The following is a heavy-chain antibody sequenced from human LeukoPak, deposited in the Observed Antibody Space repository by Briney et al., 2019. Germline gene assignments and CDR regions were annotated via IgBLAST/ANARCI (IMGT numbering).Heavy chain of an antibody. CDR3: ARNSGGYCSGGSCAYYYYYIDV. Sequence: GGSLRPSCAASGFTFSSYRMHWVRQAPGKGLVWVSRINSDGSSTSYADSVKGRFTISRDNAKNTLYLQMNSLRAEDTAVYYCARNSGGYCSGGSCAYYYYYIDVWGKGTTVTVSS. D-gene: IGHD2-15*01. CDR2: INSDGSST. V-gene: IGHV3-74*01. CDR1: GFTFSSYR. J-gene: IGHJ6*03.